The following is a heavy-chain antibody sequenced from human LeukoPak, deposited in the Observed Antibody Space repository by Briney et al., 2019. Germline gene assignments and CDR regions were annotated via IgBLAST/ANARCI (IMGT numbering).Heavy chain of an antibody. CDR1: GFTFSHYV. CDR3: AKSTCSTTNCNLDYYIDF. J-gene: IGHJ4*02. Sequence: GWSLTLSCAASGFTFSHYVMSWVHQAPGKGLEWLSIVNNSRGSTYYADSVKGRFTISRDNSKHTLYLHMRSLRAEDTAIYFCAKSTCSTTNCNLDYYIDFWGQGALVTVSS. D-gene: IGHD2-2*01. V-gene: IGHV3-23*01. CDR2: VNNSRGST.